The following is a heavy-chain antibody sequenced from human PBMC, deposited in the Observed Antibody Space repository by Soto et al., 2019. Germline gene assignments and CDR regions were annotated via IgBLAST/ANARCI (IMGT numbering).Heavy chain of an antibody. J-gene: IGHJ5*02. V-gene: IGHV4-39*01. Sequence: PSETLSLTCTVSGGSITNSSYYWGWIRQPPGEGLEWIGSIYYGGSTYYNPSLKSRVTISVDTSKNQFSLRLSSVTAADTAVYYCARHVCGGSCYSRWFDPWGQGTLVTVSS. CDR2: IYYGGST. CDR1: GGSITNSSYY. CDR3: ARHVCGGSCYSRWFDP. D-gene: IGHD2-15*01.